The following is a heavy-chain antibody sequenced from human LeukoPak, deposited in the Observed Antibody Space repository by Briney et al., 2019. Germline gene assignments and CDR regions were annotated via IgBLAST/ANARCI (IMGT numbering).Heavy chain of an antibody. D-gene: IGHD2-2*01. Sequence: ASVKVSCKASGYTFTGYYMHWVRQAPGQGLEWMGWINPNSGGTNYAQKFQGRVTITADESTSTAYMELSSLRSEDTAVYYCAREAHWGVVVPAASVPHNWFDPWGQGTLVTVSS. V-gene: IGHV1-2*02. J-gene: IGHJ5*02. CDR1: GYTFTGYY. CDR3: AREAHWGVVVPAASVPHNWFDP. CDR2: INPNSGGT.